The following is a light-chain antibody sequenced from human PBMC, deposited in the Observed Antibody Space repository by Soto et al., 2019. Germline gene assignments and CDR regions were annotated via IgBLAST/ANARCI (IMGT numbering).Light chain of an antibody. J-gene: IGKJ3*01. CDR1: QSVSNSK. V-gene: IGKV3-20*01. CDR2: GVS. Sequence: EIVLTQSPGTLSLSPGERATLSCRASQSVSNSKIAWYQQKPGQAPRLLIYGVSSRVSGTPERFSGSGSGTDFTLTIRRMEPEDFAVYYCQHYGSSPPFTFGPGTTVDIK. CDR3: QHYGSSPPFT.